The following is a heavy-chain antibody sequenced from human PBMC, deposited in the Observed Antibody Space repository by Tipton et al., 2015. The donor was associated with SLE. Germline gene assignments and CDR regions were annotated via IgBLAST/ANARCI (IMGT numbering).Heavy chain of an antibody. Sequence: TLSLTCTVSGGSISSYFWSWIRQPAGKGLEWIGRIYTSGSTKYTPSLKSRVTISVDTSKNQFSLKLSSVTAADTAVYYCARAGGDGDTNWFDPWGQGTLVTVSS. J-gene: IGHJ5*02. CDR2: IYTSGST. D-gene: IGHD4-17*01. V-gene: IGHV4-4*07. CDR3: ARAGGDGDTNWFDP. CDR1: GGSISSYF.